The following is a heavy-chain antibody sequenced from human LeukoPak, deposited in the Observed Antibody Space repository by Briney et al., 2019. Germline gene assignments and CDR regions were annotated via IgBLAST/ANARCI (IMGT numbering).Heavy chain of an antibody. D-gene: IGHD3-22*01. CDR2: IIPIFGTA. Sequence: GASLKFSCKASGGTFSSYAISWVRQAPGQGLEWMGGIIPIFGTANYAQKFQGRVTITADESTSTAYMELSSLRSEDTAVYYCARVGAPYYYDSSGNTWGQGTLVTVSS. V-gene: IGHV1-69*13. CDR1: GGTFSSYA. CDR3: ARVGAPYYYDSSGNT. J-gene: IGHJ4*02.